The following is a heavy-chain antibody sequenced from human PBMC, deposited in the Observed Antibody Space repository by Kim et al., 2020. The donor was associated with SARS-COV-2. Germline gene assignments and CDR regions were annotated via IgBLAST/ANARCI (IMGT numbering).Heavy chain of an antibody. CDR3: ARKNYYDFWSGSEDAFDI. CDR1: GGSISSYY. Sequence: SETLSLTCTVSGGSISSYYWSWIRQPPGKGLEWIGYIYYSGSTNYNPSLKSRVTISVDTSKNQFSLKLSSVTAADTAVYYCARKNYYDFWSGSEDAFDIWGQGTMVTVSS. D-gene: IGHD3-3*01. J-gene: IGHJ3*02. V-gene: IGHV4-59*01. CDR2: IYYSGST.